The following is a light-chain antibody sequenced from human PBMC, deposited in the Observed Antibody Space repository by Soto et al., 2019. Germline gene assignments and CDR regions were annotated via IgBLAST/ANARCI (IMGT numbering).Light chain of an antibody. J-gene: IGKJ5*01. CDR2: AAS. Sequence: DIQMTQSPSSVSASVGDRVTITCRASQAISSWLAWYQQKPGKAPKLLIYAASSLQSGVPSRFSGSGSGTDFTLSISCLQPEDFATYYCQQANSLPITFGQGTRLDIK. CDR3: QQANSLPIT. CDR1: QAISSW. V-gene: IGKV1-12*01.